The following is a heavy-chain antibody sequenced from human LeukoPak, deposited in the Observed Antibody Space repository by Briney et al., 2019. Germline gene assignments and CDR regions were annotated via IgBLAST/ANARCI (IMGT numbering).Heavy chain of an antibody. CDR2: IFYSGST. V-gene: IGHV4-59*01. Sequence: SETLSLTCTVSGDSISSYYWAWIRQPPGKGLEWIGYIFYSGSTNYSPSLKSRVTMSVDTSKNQSSLNLSSVTPADTAVYYCARTARGSIDYWGQGTLVTVSS. D-gene: IGHD5-18*01. CDR1: GDSISSYY. CDR3: ARTARGSIDY. J-gene: IGHJ4*02.